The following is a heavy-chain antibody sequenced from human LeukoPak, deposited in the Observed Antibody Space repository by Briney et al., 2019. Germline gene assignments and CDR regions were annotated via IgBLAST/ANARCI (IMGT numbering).Heavy chain of an antibody. CDR2: ISAYNGNT. D-gene: IGHD3-10*01. V-gene: IGHV1-18*03. Sequence: ASVKVSCKASGYTFTSYGISWVRQAPGQGPEWMGWISAYNGNTNYAQKLQGRVTMTTDTSTSTAYMELSSLRSEDMAVYYCARGREFGYWFDPWGQGTLVTVSS. J-gene: IGHJ5*02. CDR3: ARGREFGYWFDP. CDR1: GYTFTSYG.